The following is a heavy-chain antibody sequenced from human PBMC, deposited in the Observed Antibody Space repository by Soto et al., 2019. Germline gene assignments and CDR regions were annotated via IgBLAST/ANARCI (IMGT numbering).Heavy chain of an antibody. J-gene: IGHJ6*02. CDR1: GGSISSGGYY. D-gene: IGHD4-4*01. V-gene: IGHV4-31*03. CDR3: ARAYSAGTYGMDV. CDR2: IYYSGST. Sequence: SETLSLTCTVSGGSISSGGYYWSWIRQHPGKGLEWIGYIYYSGSTYYNPSLKSRVTISVDTSKNQFSLKLSSVTAADTAVYYCARAYSAGTYGMDVWGQGTTVTVSS.